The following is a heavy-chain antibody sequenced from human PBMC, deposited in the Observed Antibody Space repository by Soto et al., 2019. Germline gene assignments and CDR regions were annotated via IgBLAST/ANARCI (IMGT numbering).Heavy chain of an antibody. CDR2: IYWDDDK. D-gene: IGHD6-19*01. Sequence: QITLKESGPTLVKPTQTLTLTCTFSGFSLSTYGVSVGWIRQPPGEALEWLALIYWDDDKRYRPSLKSRLTINKDTAKNQVVLTMTNMDPVDTATYYCAHAYTGSAWFQNWFDPWGQGTLVTVSS. CDR1: GFSLSTYGVS. V-gene: IGHV2-5*02. CDR3: AHAYTGSAWFQNWFDP. J-gene: IGHJ5*02.